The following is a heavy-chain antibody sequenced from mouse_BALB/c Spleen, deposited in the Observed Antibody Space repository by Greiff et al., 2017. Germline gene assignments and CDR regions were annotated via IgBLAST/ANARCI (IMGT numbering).Heavy chain of an antibody. CDR1: GYSITSGYY. V-gene: IGHV3-6*02. Sequence: EVQLQQSGPGLVKPSQSLSLTCSVTGYSITSGYYWNWIRQFPGNKLEWMGYISYDGSNNYNPSLKNRISITRDTSKNLFFLKLNSVTTEDTATYYCARAGNFDDWGAGTTVTVSS. CDR2: ISYDGSN. J-gene: IGHJ1*01. CDR3: ARAGNFDD.